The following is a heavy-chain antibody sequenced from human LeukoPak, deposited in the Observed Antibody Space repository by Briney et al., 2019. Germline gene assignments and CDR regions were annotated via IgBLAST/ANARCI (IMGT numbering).Heavy chain of an antibody. CDR1: GYSFTTYW. V-gene: IGHV5-51*01. CDR3: ARRVVRGVISWFDP. J-gene: IGHJ5*02. Sequence: GESLKISCLGSGYSFTTYWIGWVRQMPGKGLEWVGIIYLDDSDTTFSPSFQGQVTMSADKSINTAYLQWSSLKASDTATYYCARRVVRGVISWFDPWGQGTLVTVSS. CDR2: IYLDDSDT. D-gene: IGHD3-10*01.